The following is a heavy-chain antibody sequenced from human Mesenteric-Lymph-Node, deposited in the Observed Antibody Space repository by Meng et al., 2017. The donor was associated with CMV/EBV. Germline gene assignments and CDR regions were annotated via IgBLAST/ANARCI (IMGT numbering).Heavy chain of an antibody. J-gene: IGHJ2*01. V-gene: IGHV3-20*03. CDR3: ARGQLYGGNFLSTGYFDL. CDR1: TFDDYG. CDR2: INWNGGST. D-gene: IGHD4/OR15-4a*01. Sequence: TFDDYGMGWVRQAPGEGLEWVSGINWNGGSTGYADSVKGRFTISRDNAKNSLYLQMNSLRAEDTALYYCARGQLYGGNFLSTGYFDLWGRGTLVTVSS.